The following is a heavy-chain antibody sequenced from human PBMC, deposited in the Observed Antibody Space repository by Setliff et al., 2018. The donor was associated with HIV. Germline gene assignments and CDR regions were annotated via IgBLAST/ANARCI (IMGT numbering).Heavy chain of an antibody. J-gene: IGHJ4*02. V-gene: IGHV1-46*01. CDR3: ARVEGATATLTD. D-gene: IGHD1-26*01. CDR2: MYTSGGGA. CDR1: GYSFTTYY. Sequence: ASVKVSCKTSGYSFTTYYIHWMRQAPGQGLEWVGLMYTSGGGAKYAQKFQGRVTMTRDTSTRTAYMELSSLRSEDTAVYYCARVEGATATLTDWGQGTLVTVSS.